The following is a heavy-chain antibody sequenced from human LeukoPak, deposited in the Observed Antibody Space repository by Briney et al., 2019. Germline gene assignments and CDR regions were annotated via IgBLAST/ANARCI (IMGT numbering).Heavy chain of an antibody. CDR1: GGTFSSYA. CDR3: ASCYYDSSGCCPY. D-gene: IGHD3-22*01. Sequence: ASVKVSCKASGGTFSSYAISWVRQAPGQGLEWMGRIIPILGIANYAQKFQGRVTITADKSTSTAYMELSSLRSEDTAVYYCASCYYDSSGCCPYWGQGTLVTVSS. V-gene: IGHV1-69*04. J-gene: IGHJ4*02. CDR2: IIPILGIA.